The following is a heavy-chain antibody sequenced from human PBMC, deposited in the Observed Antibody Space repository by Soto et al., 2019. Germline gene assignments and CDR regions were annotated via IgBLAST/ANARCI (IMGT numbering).Heavy chain of an antibody. V-gene: IGHV1-3*01. CDR3: ATEIDGTTVTSLDY. D-gene: IGHD4-17*01. CDR2: INADNGNT. J-gene: IGHJ4*02. Sequence: ASVKVSCKASGYTFSGSVMHWVRQAPGQRLEWMGWINADNGNTKYSQKFKGRVTITRDTSASTVYMELSSLRSEDTTVYYCATEIDGTTVTSLDYWGQGTLVTVSS. CDR1: GYTFSGSV.